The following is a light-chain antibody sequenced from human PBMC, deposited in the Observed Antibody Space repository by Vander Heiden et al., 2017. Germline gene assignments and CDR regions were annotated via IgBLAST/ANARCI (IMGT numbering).Light chain of an antibody. V-gene: IGLV4-69*01. CDR1: SGHSSYA. CDR3: QTWGTGIRV. Sequence: QLVLTQSPSPSASLAASVKLTCTLSSGHSSYAIAWHQQQPEKSPRYLMKLNSDGSHSKGDGSPDRFSDSSSGAERYLTISSLQSEDEADYYCQTWGTGIRVFGGGTKLTVL. CDR2: LNSDGSH. J-gene: IGLJ3*02.